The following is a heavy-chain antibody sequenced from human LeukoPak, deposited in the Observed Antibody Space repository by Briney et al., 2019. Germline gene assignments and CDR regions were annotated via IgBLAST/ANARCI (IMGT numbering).Heavy chain of an antibody. CDR2: INPNSGGT. Sequence: ASVKVSCYASGYTFTGYYMHWVRQAPGQGLEWMGWINPNSGGTNYAQKFQGRVTMTRDTSISTAYMELSRLRSDDTAVHYCARGPVGLLRDYYYMDVWGKGTTVTISS. V-gene: IGHV1-2*02. J-gene: IGHJ6*03. CDR3: ARGPVGLLRDYYYMDV. D-gene: IGHD1-26*01. CDR1: GYTFTGYY.